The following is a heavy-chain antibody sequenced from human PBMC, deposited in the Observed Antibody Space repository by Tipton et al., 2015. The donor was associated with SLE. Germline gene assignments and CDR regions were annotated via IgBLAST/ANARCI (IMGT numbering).Heavy chain of an antibody. CDR3: ARDVPRYSYGQSYYYYGLDV. CDR2: IYYSGST. Sequence: TLSLTCTVSGGSISSSSYYWGWIRQPPGKGLEWIGSIYYSGSTYYNPSLKSRVTISVDTSKNQFSLKLSSVTAADTAVYYCARDVPRYSYGQSYYYYGLDVWGQGTSVTVSS. D-gene: IGHD5-18*01. V-gene: IGHV4-39*02. J-gene: IGHJ6*02. CDR1: GGSISSSSYY.